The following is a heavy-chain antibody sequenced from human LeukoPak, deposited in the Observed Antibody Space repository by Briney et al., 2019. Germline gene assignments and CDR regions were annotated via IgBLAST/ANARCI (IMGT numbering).Heavy chain of an antibody. J-gene: IGHJ5*02. CDR1: GGSMSDYY. Sequence: SETLSLTCTVSGGSMSDYYWSWIRQPPGKGLEWIGYIYYTGSTNYNPSLKSRVTISVDTSKNQFSLKLSSVTAADTAVYYCARAKDCSGGSCYSWSWFDPWGQGTLVTVSS. V-gene: IGHV4-59*08. CDR3: ARAKDCSGGSCYSWSWFDP. D-gene: IGHD2-15*01. CDR2: IYYTGST.